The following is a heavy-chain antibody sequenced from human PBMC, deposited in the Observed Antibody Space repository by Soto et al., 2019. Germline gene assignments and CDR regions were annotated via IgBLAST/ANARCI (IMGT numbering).Heavy chain of an antibody. J-gene: IGHJ4*02. D-gene: IGHD4-17*01. V-gene: IGHV4-39*01. Sequence: ETLSLTCTVSGGSISSSSYYWGWIRQPPGKGLEWIGNIYYSESTYYNPSLKSRVTISVETSKNQLSLKLSSVTAADTAVYYCARRVRYYGDYAHADYWGQGTLVTVSS. CDR2: IYYSEST. CDR3: ARRVRYYGDYAHADY. CDR1: GGSISSSSYY.